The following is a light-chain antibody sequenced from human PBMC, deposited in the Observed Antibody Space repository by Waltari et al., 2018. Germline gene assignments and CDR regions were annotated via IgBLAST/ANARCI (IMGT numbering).Light chain of an antibody. CDR3: QQFYSTPPT. V-gene: IGKV4-1*01. CDR2: WAS. J-gene: IGKJ1*01. CDR1: RSILYSSNNKNY. Sequence: DIVMTQSPDSLAVSLGERATINCKSSRSILYSSNNKNYLAWYQQKPGQPPKLLIYWASTRESGVPDRFSGSGSGTGFTLTISSLQAEDVAVYYCQQFYSTPPTFGQGTKVEIK.